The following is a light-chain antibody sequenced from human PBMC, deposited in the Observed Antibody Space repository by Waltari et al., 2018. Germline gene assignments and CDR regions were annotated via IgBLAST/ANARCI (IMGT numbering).Light chain of an antibody. CDR3: SAWDDSLNGPV. J-gene: IGLJ2*01. CDR1: RSNIGNNV. V-gene: IGLV1-36*01. Sequence: QSVLTQPPSVSKAPRQRVTISCSGSRSNIGNNVVNWYQQLPGKAPKLLIYSDDLLPPEVSDRFSGSKSGTSASLAISGLQSEDEADYYCSAWDDSLNGPVFGGGTKLTVL. CDR2: SDD.